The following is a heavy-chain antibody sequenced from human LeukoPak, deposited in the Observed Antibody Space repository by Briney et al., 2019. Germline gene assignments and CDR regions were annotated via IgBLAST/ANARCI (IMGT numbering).Heavy chain of an antibody. V-gene: IGHV3-11*04. CDR3: ARDPEDIVVVPAAH. CDR2: ISSSDSTI. D-gene: IGHD2-2*01. CDR1: GFTFSDYY. Sequence: GGSLRLSCAASGFTFSDYYTRWIRQAPGKGLEWVSDISSSDSTIYYADSVKGRFTISRDNAKNSLYLQMNSLRAEDTAVYYCARDPEDIVVVPAAHWGQGTLVTVSS. J-gene: IGHJ4*02.